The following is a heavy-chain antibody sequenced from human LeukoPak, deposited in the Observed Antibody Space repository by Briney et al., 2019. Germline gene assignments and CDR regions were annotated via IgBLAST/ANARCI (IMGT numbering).Heavy chain of an antibody. J-gene: IGHJ5*02. CDR1: GFTFSSYA. V-gene: IGHV3-30-3*01. CDR3: ARARSLYNWNYKGWFDP. CDR2: ISYDGSNK. D-gene: IGHD1-7*01. Sequence: PGRSLRLSCAASGFTFSSYAMHWVRQAPGKGLEWMAVISYDGSNKYYADSVKGRFTISRDNSKNTLYLQMNSLRAEDTAVYYCARARSLYNWNYKGWFDPWGQGTLVTVSS.